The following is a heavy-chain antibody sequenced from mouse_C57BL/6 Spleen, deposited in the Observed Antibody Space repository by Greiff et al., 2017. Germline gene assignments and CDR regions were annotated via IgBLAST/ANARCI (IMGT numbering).Heavy chain of an antibody. V-gene: IGHV1-69*01. CDR3: ARDGNYSGGDY. J-gene: IGHJ2*01. Sequence: QVQLQQPGAELVMPGASVKLSCKASGYTFTSYWMHWVKQRPGQGLEWIGEIDPSDSYTNYNQKFKGKSTLTVDKSSSTAYMQLSSLTSEDSAVYYCARDGNYSGGDYWGQGTTLTVSS. D-gene: IGHD2-1*01. CDR2: IDPSDSYT. CDR1: GYTFTSYW.